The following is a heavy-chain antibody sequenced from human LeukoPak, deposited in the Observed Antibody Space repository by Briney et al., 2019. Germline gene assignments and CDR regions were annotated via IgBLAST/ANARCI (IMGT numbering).Heavy chain of an antibody. CDR3: ALNEFSGAFDI. Sequence: GGSLRLSCAASGFTFSSHGMHWVRQAPGKGLEWVAVIWYDGSNKYYADSVKGRFTISRDNSKNTLYLQMNSLRAEDTAVYYCALNEFSGAFDIWGQGTMVTVSS. D-gene: IGHD3-10*01. CDR1: GFTFSSHG. J-gene: IGHJ3*02. CDR2: IWYDGSNK. V-gene: IGHV3-33*01.